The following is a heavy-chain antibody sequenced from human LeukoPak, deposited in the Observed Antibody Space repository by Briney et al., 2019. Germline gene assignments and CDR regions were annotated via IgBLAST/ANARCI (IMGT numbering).Heavy chain of an antibody. D-gene: IGHD3-10*01. J-gene: IGHJ4*02. CDR3: ARGGAPRSPELDY. CDR1: AGSVSGHC. V-gene: IGHV4-59*02. Sequence: PSETLSLTCAVSAGSVSGHCWSWVRQAPGKGLEWIGYICNSASANYNPSLESRVVMSIDMSENHFSLNVNSVTTADPAVYYCARGGAPRSPELDYWGQGILVTVSS. CDR2: ICNSASA.